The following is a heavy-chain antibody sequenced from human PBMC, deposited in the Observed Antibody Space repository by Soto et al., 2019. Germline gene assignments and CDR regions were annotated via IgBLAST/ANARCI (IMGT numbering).Heavy chain of an antibody. J-gene: IGHJ6*02. Sequence: EVQLVESGGGLVQPGGSLRLSCAASGFTFDDFAMHWVRQAPGKGLEWVSTITWNGVNIGYAASVKGRFTISRDNAKNSLYLQMNSLGAEHTALYYCAKDISVGGYSYGYGMDVWGQGTTVTVSS. CDR3: AKDISVGGYSYGYGMDV. D-gene: IGHD5-18*01. V-gene: IGHV3-9*01. CDR1: GFTFDDFA. CDR2: ITWNGVNI.